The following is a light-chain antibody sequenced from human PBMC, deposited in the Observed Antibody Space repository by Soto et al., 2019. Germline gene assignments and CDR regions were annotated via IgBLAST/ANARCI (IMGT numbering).Light chain of an antibody. CDR2: EGS. Sequence: QSALTQPASVSGSPGQSITISCTGTSSDVGSYNFVSWYQQHPGKAPKLMSYEGSKRPSGVSNRFSGSKSGNTASLTISGLQAEDAADYYCCSYAGSSTWVFGGGTNLTVL. J-gene: IGLJ3*02. CDR3: CSYAGSSTWV. V-gene: IGLV2-23*01. CDR1: SSDVGSYNF.